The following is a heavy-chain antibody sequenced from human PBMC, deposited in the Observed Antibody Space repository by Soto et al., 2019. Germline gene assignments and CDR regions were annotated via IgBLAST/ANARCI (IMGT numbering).Heavy chain of an antibody. J-gene: IGHJ6*02. CDR2: ISAYNGNT. CDR3: ARGGSSGYYNPYYYYGMDV. CDR1: GYTFTSYG. V-gene: IGHV1-18*01. D-gene: IGHD3-22*01. Sequence: ASVKVSCKASGYTFTSYGISWVRQAPGQGLEWMGWISAYNGNTNYAQKLQGRVTMTTDTSTSTAYVELRSLRSDDTAVYYCARGGSSGYYNPYYYYGMDVWGQGTTVTVSS.